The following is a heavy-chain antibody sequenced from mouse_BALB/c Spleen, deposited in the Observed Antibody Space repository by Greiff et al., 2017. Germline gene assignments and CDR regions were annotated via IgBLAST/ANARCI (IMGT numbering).Heavy chain of an antibody. Sequence: VQLKESGAELVKPGASVKLSCTASGFNIKDTYMHWVKQRPEQGLEWIGRIDPANGNTKYDPKFQGKATITADTSSNTAYLQLSSLTSEDTAVYYCARADYPSFAYWGQGTLVTVSA. J-gene: IGHJ3*01. D-gene: IGHD2-4*01. CDR2: IDPANGNT. V-gene: IGHV14-3*02. CDR1: GFNIKDTY. CDR3: ARADYPSFAY.